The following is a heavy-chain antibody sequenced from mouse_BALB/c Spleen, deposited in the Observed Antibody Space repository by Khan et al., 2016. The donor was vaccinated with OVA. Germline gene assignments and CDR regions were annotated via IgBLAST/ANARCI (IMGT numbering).Heavy chain of an antibody. CDR2: INPSTGST. CDR1: GYTFTSYW. J-gene: IGHJ3*01. CDR3: ANHGSSSAWLTY. D-gene: IGHD1-1*01. V-gene: IGHV1-7*01. Sequence: QVQLKQSGAELAKPGASVKMSCKASGYTFTSYWMHWVKQRPGQGLEWIGYINPSTGSTEYNQRFKDKATLTADKSSSTAYMQLSSLTSEESAVYYCANHGSSSAWLTYWGQGTLVTVSA.